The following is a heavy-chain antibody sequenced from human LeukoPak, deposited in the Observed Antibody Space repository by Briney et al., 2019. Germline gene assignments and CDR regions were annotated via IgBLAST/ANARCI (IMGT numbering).Heavy chain of an antibody. CDR2: IYYSGST. CDR3: ARDRDGYDSGTFDY. CDR1: GGSISSYY. Sequence: NPSETLSLTCTVSGGSISSYYWSWIRQPPGKGLEWIGYIYYSGSTNYNPSLKSRVTISVDTSKNQFSLKLSSVTAADTAVYYCARDRDGYDSGTFDYWGQGTLVTVSS. D-gene: IGHD5-24*01. J-gene: IGHJ4*02. V-gene: IGHV4-59*01.